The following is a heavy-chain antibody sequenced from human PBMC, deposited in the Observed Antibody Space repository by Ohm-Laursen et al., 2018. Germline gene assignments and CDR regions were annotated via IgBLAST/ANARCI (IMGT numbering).Heavy chain of an antibody. CDR3: ARRPHAENLSVRGAFDI. CDR2: VYYSGST. J-gene: IGHJ3*02. V-gene: IGHV4-39*01. Sequence: PSETLSLTCSVSGGTISSSSYWGGWVRQPPGKTLEWIGTVYYSGSTYYNPSLKSRVTISIDTSKNQYSLKVNSLTAADTAVYYCARRPHAENLSVRGAFDIWGQGTMVTVSS. D-gene: IGHD5/OR15-5a*01. CDR1: GGTISSSSYW.